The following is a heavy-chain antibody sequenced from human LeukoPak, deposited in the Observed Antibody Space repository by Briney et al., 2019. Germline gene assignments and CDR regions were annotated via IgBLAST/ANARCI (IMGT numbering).Heavy chain of an antibody. J-gene: IGHJ6*03. Sequence: GESLKISCKGSGYSFTTYWIGWVRQMPGQGLEWMGIIHPDDSNTIYGPSFQGQVTISADKSINTAYLEWSSLKASDTAIHYCARQGAAGKYYYYYMDVWGKGTTVTVSS. V-gene: IGHV5-51*01. CDR1: GYSFTTYW. D-gene: IGHD6-13*01. CDR2: IHPDDSNT. CDR3: ARQGAAGKYYYYYMDV.